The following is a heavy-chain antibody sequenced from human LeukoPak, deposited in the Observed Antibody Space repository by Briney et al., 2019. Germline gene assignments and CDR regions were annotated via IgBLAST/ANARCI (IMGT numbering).Heavy chain of an antibody. CDR3: ARDPPYGSGRDFDY. CDR1: EFTFSSYG. D-gene: IGHD3-10*01. J-gene: IGHJ4*02. Sequence: GRSLRLSCAASEFTFSSYGMHWVRQAPGKGLEWVAVISYDGSHKYYADSVKGRFTISRDNAKNTLYLQMNSLRVEDTAVYYCARDPPYGSGRDFDYWGQGTLVTVSS. V-gene: IGHV3-30*03. CDR2: ISYDGSHK.